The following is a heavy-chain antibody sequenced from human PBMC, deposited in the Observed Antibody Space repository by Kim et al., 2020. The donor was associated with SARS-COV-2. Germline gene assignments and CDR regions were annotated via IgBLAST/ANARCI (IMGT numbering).Heavy chain of an antibody. D-gene: IGHD1-1*01. V-gene: IGHV3-33*05. CDR3: ARDGTTVPTAKYADAFDV. J-gene: IGHJ3*01. Sequence: GGSLRLSCVASGFSFSHYGLHWVRQAPGKGLEWVAVMSYDGTNKYYGDAVRGRFTISRDNSESTLYLQMNSLRDEDTAVYYCARDGTTVPTAKYADAFDVWGQGTMVTVS. CDR2: MSYDGTNK. CDR1: GFSFSHYG.